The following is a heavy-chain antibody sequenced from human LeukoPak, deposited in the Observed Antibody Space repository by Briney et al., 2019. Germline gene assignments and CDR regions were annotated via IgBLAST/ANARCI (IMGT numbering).Heavy chain of an antibody. V-gene: IGHV4-38-2*02. CDR1: GYSISSGYY. Sequence: SETLSLTCTVSGYSISSGYYWGWIRQPPGKGLEWIGSIFHSGSTYYNPSLKSRVTISVDTSRNQFSLKLSSVTAADTAVYYCARGWELREIDYWGQGTLVTAYS. J-gene: IGHJ4*02. CDR2: IFHSGST. D-gene: IGHD1-26*01. CDR3: ARGWELREIDY.